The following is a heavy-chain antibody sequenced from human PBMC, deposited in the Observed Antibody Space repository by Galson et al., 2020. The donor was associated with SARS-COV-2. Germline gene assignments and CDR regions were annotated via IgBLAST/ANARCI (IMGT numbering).Heavy chain of an antibody. CDR3: ARAGRVSYYDFWSGYHDAFDS. CDR1: GFTFDDYG. J-gene: IGHJ3*02. Sequence: GGSLRLTCAASGFTFDDYGMSWVRQAPGKGLEWVTGINWNGGSTGYADSVKGRFTISRDNAKNSLYLQMNSLRAEDTALYHCARAGRVSYYDFWSGYHDAFDSWGQGTMVTVSS. V-gene: IGHV3-20*01. CDR2: INWNGGST. D-gene: IGHD3-3*01.